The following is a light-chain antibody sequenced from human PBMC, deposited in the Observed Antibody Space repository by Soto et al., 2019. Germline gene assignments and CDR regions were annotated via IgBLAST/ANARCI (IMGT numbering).Light chain of an antibody. V-gene: IGLV7-43*01. Sequence: QAVVTQEPSLTVSPGETVTLTCASSTGAVASGYYPSWFQQKPGQAPRALIYGASNKHSWTPARFSGSLLGGKAALTLSGVQPEDEADYYCLMYYGGPWVFGGGTQLTVL. CDR1: TGAVASGYY. CDR3: LMYYGGPWV. CDR2: GAS. J-gene: IGLJ3*02.